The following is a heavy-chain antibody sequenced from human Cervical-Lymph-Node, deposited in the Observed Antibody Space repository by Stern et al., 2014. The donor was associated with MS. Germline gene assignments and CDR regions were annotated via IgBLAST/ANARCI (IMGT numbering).Heavy chain of an antibody. CDR3: AKPVVTAISFDY. D-gene: IGHD2-21*02. J-gene: IGHJ4*02. V-gene: IGHV3-30*18. Sequence: DQLVESGGGVVQPGRSLRLSCAGSGFTFRNYGMHWVRQAPGKGLEWVAFISYDGIVQYYADSVKGRFIISRDNSKNTLSLQMNSLRGEDTAVYYCAKPVVTAISFDYWGQGTLVTVSS. CDR1: GFTFRNYG. CDR2: ISYDGIVQ.